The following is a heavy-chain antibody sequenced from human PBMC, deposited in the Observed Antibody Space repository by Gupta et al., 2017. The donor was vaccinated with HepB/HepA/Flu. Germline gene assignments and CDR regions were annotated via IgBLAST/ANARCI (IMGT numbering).Heavy chain of an antibody. CDR1: GFTFTIYW. CDR2: IKQDGTEK. V-gene: IGHV3-7*01. Sequence: EVQLVESGGGLVQPGGSLRLSCAASGFTFTIYWMSWVRQAPGKGLEWVANIKQDGTEKYYVDSLKGRFTISRDNAKNSLYLQMNSLRDEDTAVYYCAREADYYYYGMDVWGQGTTVTVSS. CDR3: AREADYYYYGMDV. D-gene: IGHD3-10*01. J-gene: IGHJ6*02.